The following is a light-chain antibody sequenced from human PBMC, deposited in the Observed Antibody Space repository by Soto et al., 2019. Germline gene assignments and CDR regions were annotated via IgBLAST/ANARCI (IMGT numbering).Light chain of an antibody. Sequence: QSALTQPASVSGSPGQSITISCTGTSSDVGTYNLVSRYQQHPGKAPKLMIFEGSKRPSGVSNRFSGSTSGNTASLTISGVQVEDEAHYYCCSYAGSGTYVFGTGTKVTVL. V-gene: IGLV2-23*01. CDR3: CSYAGSGTYV. CDR2: EGS. J-gene: IGLJ1*01. CDR1: SSDVGTYNL.